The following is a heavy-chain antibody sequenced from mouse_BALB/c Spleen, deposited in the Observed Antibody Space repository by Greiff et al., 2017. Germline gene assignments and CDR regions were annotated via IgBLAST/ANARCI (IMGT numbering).Heavy chain of an antibody. V-gene: IGHV1-28*01. Sequence: LKESGPELMKPGASVKISCKASGYSFTSYYMHWVKQSHGKSLEWIGYIDPFNGGTSYNQKFKGKATLTVDKSSSTAYMHLSSLTSEDSAVYYCARKDLFAYWGQGTLVTVSA. J-gene: IGHJ3*01. CDR2: IDPFNGGT. CDR3: ARKDLFAY. CDR1: GYSFTSYY.